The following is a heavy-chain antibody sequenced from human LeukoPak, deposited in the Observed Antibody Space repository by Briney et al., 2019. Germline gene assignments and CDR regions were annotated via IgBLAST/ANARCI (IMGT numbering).Heavy chain of an antibody. CDR1: GLTFSSYS. CDR3: ARGSVLMVYAENWFDP. Sequence: GGSLRLSCAASGLTFSSYSMNWVRQAPGKGLEWVSYISSSSSTIYYADSVKGRFTISRDNAKNSLYLQMNSLRAEDTAVYYCARGSVLMVYAENWFDPWGQGTLVTVSS. CDR2: ISSSSSTI. J-gene: IGHJ5*02. D-gene: IGHD2-8*01. V-gene: IGHV3-48*01.